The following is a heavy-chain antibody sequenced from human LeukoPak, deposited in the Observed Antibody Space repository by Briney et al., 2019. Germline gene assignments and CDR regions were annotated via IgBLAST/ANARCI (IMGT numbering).Heavy chain of an antibody. Sequence: SETLSLTCAVYGGSFSGYYWSWIRQPPGKGLEWIGEINHSGSTNYNPSLKSRVTISVDTSKNQFSLELSSVTAADTAVYYCARGDQLWSRKAYYYYGMDVWGQGTTVTVSS. J-gene: IGHJ6*02. CDR1: GGSFSGYY. CDR3: ARGDQLWSRKAYYYYGMDV. V-gene: IGHV4-34*01. CDR2: INHSGST. D-gene: IGHD5-18*01.